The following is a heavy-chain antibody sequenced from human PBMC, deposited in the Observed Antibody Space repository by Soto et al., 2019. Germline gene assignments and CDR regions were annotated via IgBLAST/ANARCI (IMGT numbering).Heavy chain of an antibody. CDR3: ARGQSSGSYYAEVGFDI. V-gene: IGHV4-34*02. CDR2: INHGGGT. J-gene: IGHJ3*02. D-gene: IGHD1-26*01. Sequence: QVQLQQWGAGLLKPSETLSLTSAVYGGSLSGYYWNWIRQPPGKGLEWIGEINHGGGTDYNPSLKSRVTISLETSKKQFSLKLNSVTAADTAVYYCARGQSSGSYYAEVGFDIWGQGTMVTVSS. CDR1: GGSLSGYY.